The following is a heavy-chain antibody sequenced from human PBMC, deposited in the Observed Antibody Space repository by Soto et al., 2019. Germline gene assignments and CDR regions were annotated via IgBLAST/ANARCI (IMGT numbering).Heavy chain of an antibody. Sequence: GGSLRLSCAAYGFTFSSYAMHWVRQAPGKGLEWVALTSYDGSNKYYADSVKGRFTISRDNSKNTLYLQMNSLRPEDTAVYYCAKDGSSADYYYCGMDVWGQGTTVTVSS. CDR3: AKDGSSADYYYCGMDV. CDR1: GFTFSSYA. V-gene: IGHV3-30*18. J-gene: IGHJ6*02. CDR2: TSYDGSNK. D-gene: IGHD6-13*01.